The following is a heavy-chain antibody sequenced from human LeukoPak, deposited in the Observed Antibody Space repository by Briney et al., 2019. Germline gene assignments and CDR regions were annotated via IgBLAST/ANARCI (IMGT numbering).Heavy chain of an antibody. CDR1: GFTFSSYI. CDR3: ARGSLYGSFYY. J-gene: IGHJ4*02. D-gene: IGHD2/OR15-2a*01. CDR2: ISYDGSNK. Sequence: GGSLRLSCAASGFTFSSYIMHWVRQAQGKGLEWVAVISYDGSNKYSADSVKGRFTISRDNSKNTLYLQMNSLRADDTAVYYCARGSLYGSFYYWGQGTLVTVSS. V-gene: IGHV3-30-3*01.